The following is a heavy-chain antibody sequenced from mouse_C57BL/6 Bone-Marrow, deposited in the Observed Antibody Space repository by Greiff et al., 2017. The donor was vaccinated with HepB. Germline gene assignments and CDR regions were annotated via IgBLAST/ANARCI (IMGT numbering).Heavy chain of an antibody. Sequence: QVQLKQPGAELVMPGASVKLSCKASGYTFTSYWMHWVKQRPGQGLEWIGEIDPSDSYTNYNQKFKGKSTLTVDKSSSTAYMQQSSLTSEDSAVYYCARRDGSSYYWYFDVWGTETTVTVSS. J-gene: IGHJ1*03. D-gene: IGHD1-1*01. CDR1: GYTFTSYW. CDR3: ARRDGSSYYWYFDV. V-gene: IGHV1-69*01. CDR2: IDPSDSYT.